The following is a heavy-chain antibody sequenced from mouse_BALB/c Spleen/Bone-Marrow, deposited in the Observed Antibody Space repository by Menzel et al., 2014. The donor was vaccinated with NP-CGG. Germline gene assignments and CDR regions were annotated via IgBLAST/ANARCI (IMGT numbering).Heavy chain of an antibody. CDR3: ARLSYYGRFAY. J-gene: IGHJ3*01. V-gene: IGHV4-1*02. CDR1: GFDFSRYW. CDR2: INPDSSTI. D-gene: IGHD1-1*01. Sequence: EVQLQQSGGGLVQPGGSLKLSCAASGFDFSRYWMSWVRRAPGKGLEWIGGINPDSSTINYTPSLKDKFIISRDNAKNTLYLQMSKVRSEDTALYYCARLSYYGRFAYWGQGTLVTVSA.